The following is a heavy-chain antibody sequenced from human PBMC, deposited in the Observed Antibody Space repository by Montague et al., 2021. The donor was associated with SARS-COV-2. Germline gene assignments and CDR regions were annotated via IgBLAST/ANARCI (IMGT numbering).Heavy chain of an antibody. V-gene: IGHV3-23*01. Sequence: SLRLSCAASGFTFNSYVMSWVRQAPGKGLEWVSGIFGSGGSKFYADSVKGRFTISRDNAKNTLFLQMNSLRPEDTAVYFCAKDRITMVGGVMKGSRGLDYWGQGTLVTVSS. D-gene: IGHD3-10*01. J-gene: IGHJ4*02. CDR1: GFTFNSYV. CDR2: IFGSGGSK. CDR3: AKDRITMVGGVMKGSRGLDY.